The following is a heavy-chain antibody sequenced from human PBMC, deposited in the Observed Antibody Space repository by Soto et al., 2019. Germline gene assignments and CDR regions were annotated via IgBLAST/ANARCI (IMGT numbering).Heavy chain of an antibody. Sequence: ASVKVSCKASGYTFTGYYMHWVRQAPGQGLEWMGWINPNSGGTNYAQKFQGRVTMTRDTSISTAYMELSRLRSDDTAVYYCARVSVEMATIFESYYYYYYGMDVWGQGTTVTVSS. CDR2: INPNSGGT. CDR3: ARVSVEMATIFESYYYYYYGMDV. V-gene: IGHV1-2*02. J-gene: IGHJ6*02. CDR1: GYTFTGYY. D-gene: IGHD5-12*01.